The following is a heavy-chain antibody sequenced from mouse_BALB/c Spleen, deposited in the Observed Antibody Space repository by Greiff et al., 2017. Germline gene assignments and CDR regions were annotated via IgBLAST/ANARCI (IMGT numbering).Heavy chain of an antibody. CDR2: IDPSDSET. Sequence: VQLQQPGAELVKPGAPVKLSCKASGYTFTSYWMNWVKQRPGRGLEWIGRIDPSDSETHYNQKFKDKATLTVDKSSSTAYIQLSSLTSEDSAVYYCAREGYYYGQGGFAYWGQGTLVTVSA. D-gene: IGHD1-1*01. J-gene: IGHJ3*01. CDR3: AREGYYYGQGGFAY. V-gene: IGHV1-69*02. CDR1: GYTFTSYW.